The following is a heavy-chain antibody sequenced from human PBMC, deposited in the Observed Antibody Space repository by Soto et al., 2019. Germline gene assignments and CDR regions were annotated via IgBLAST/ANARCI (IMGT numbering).Heavy chain of an antibody. D-gene: IGHD1-26*01. CDR3: ARGSGSYNFDY. J-gene: IGHJ4*02. CDR1: GGSFSGYY. Sequence: PSETLSLTCAVYGGSFSGYYWSWIRQPPGKGLEWIGEINHSGSTNYNPSLKSRVTISVDTSKNQFSLELSSVTAADTAVYYCARGSGSYNFDYWGQGTLVTVSS. V-gene: IGHV4-34*01. CDR2: INHSGST.